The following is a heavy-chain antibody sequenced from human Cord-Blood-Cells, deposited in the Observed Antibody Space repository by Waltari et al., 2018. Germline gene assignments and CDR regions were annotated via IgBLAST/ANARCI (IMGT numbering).Heavy chain of an antibody. CDR3: ARLPPTNGIAVAGYFDY. Sequence: QVQLVQSGAEVKKPGASVKVSCKASGYTFTSYGISWVRQAPGQGLEWMGWISAYNGNTNYAQKRQGRVTMTTDTSTSTAYMELRSLRSDDTAVYYCARLPPTNGIAVAGYFDYWGQGTLVTVSS. CDR2: ISAYNGNT. CDR1: GYTFTSYG. V-gene: IGHV1-18*01. D-gene: IGHD6-19*01. J-gene: IGHJ4*02.